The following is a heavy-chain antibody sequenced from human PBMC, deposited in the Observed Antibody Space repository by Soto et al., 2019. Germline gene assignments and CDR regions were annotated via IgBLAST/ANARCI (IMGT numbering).Heavy chain of an antibody. V-gene: IGHV4-59*01. CDR3: ARDKSIAAQGWFDP. J-gene: IGHJ5*02. CDR1: GGSISSYY. D-gene: IGHD6-6*01. Sequence: SETLSLTCTVSGGSISSYYWSWIRQPPGKGLEWIGYIYYSGSTNYNPSLKCRVTISVDTSKNQFSLKLSSVTAADTAVYYCARDKSIAAQGWFDPWGQGTLVTVSS. CDR2: IYYSGST.